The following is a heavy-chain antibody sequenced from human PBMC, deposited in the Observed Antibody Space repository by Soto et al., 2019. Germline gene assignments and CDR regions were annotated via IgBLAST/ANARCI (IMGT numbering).Heavy chain of an antibody. CDR1: GFTFSSCA. D-gene: IGHD6-19*01. CDR2: ISGSGGST. V-gene: IGHV3-23*01. CDR3: ARSLRIAVAGYAAFDI. Sequence: GGSLRLSCAASGFTFSSCAMSWVRQAPGKGLEWVSAISGSGGSTYYADSVKGRFTISRDNSKNTLYLQMNSLRAEDTAVYYCARSLRIAVAGYAAFDIWGQGTMVTVSS. J-gene: IGHJ3*02.